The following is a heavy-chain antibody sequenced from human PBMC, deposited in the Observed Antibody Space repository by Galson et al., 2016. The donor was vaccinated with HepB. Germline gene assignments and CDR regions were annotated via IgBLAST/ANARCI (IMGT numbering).Heavy chain of an antibody. CDR3: ARAPSYSSGPYPYFDY. V-gene: IGHV3-9*01. CDR2: ISWNSDRV. J-gene: IGHJ4*02. Sequence: SLRLSCAASGFTFDDYAMHWVRQAPGKGLEWVSSISWNSDRVGYGDSVKGRFTISRDNAENSLYLQMNSLTTDDTALYYRARAPSYSSGPYPYFDYWGRGTLVTVSS. CDR1: GFTFDDYA. D-gene: IGHD6-19*01.